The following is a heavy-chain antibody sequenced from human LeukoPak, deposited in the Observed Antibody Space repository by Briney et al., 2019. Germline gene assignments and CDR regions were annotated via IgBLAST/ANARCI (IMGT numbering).Heavy chain of an antibody. CDR3: AREGGGYYDSSGYLLFDY. V-gene: IGHV3-23*01. Sequence: GGSLRLSCAASGFTFSSYAMNWVRQAPGKGLEWVSGISDNGGSTYYADSVKGRFTISRDNSKNTLYLQMNSLRAEDTAVYYCAREGGGYYDSSGYLLFDYWGQGTLVTVSS. J-gene: IGHJ4*02. CDR1: GFTFSSYA. D-gene: IGHD3-22*01. CDR2: ISDNGGST.